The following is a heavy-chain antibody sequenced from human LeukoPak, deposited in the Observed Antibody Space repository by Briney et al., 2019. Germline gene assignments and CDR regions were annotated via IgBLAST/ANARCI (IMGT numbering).Heavy chain of an antibody. CDR2: IIPIFGTA. D-gene: IGHD1-7*01. J-gene: IGHJ5*02. Sequence: SVKVSCKASGGTFSSYAISWVRQAPGQGLEWMGRIIPIFGTADYAQKFQGRVTITTDESTSTAYMELSSLRSEDTAVYYCARHNWNYGWFDPWGQGTLVTVSS. CDR3: ARHNWNYGWFDP. V-gene: IGHV1-69*05. CDR1: GGTFSSYA.